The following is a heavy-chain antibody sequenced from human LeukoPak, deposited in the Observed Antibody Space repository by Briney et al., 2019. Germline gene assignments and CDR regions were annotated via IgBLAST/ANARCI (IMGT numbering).Heavy chain of an antibody. CDR1: GFTFSNYA. CDR3: AKGDILTGTYFDH. J-gene: IGHJ4*02. V-gene: IGHV3-23*01. D-gene: IGHD3-9*01. Sequence: GGSLRLSCAASGFTFSNYAMSWVRQAPGKGLEWVSVISSSGGSTYYADSVKGRFTISRDNSKNTLYLQMNSLRAEDTAVYYCAKGDILTGTYFDHWGQGTLVTVSS. CDR2: ISSSGGST.